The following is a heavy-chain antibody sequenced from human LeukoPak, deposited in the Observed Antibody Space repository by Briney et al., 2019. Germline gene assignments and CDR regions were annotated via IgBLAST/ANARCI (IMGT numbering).Heavy chain of an antibody. J-gene: IGHJ6*02. CDR3: ARTPYYYGMDV. Sequence: GGSLRLSCAASGFTFSSYGMHWVRQAPGKGLEWVAVISYDGSNKYYADSVKGRFTISRDNAKNTLSLQMNSLRAEDTAVYYCARTPYYYGMDVWGQGTTVTVSS. CDR1: GFTFSSYG. V-gene: IGHV3-30*03. CDR2: ISYDGSNK.